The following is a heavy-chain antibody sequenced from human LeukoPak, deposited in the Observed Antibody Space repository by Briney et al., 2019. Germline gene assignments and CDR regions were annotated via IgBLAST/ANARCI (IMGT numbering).Heavy chain of an antibody. Sequence: SETLSLTCTVSGGSISSGDYYWSWIRQPPGNGLEWIGYIYYSGSTYYNPSLKSRVTISVDTSKNQFSLKLSSVTAADTAVYYCAREVTRAGEQQLDYWGQGTLVTVSS. D-gene: IGHD6-13*01. V-gene: IGHV4-30-4*01. J-gene: IGHJ4*02. CDR2: IYYSGST. CDR1: GGSISSGDYY. CDR3: AREVTRAGEQQLDY.